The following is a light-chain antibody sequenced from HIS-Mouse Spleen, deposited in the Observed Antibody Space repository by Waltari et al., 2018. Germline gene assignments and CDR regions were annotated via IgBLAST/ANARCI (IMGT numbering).Light chain of an antibody. CDR1: SSDVGGYNY. CDR2: DVS. Sequence: QSALTQPASVSGSPGQSITISCTGTSSDVGGYNYVSWYQQNPGKAPKLMIYDVSNRPSGVSNRCSVSKSGNTASLTISGLQAEDEADYYCSSYTSSSTYVFGTGTKVTVL. CDR3: SSYTSSSTYV. V-gene: IGLV2-14*03. J-gene: IGLJ1*01.